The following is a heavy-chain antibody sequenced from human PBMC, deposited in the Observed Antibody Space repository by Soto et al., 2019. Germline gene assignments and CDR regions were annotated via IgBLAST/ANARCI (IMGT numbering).Heavy chain of an antibody. V-gene: IGHV2-26*04. J-gene: IGHJ5*02. CDR1: GFSLSNARMG. D-gene: IGHD3-3*01. CDR2: IFSNDEK. Sequence: SGPTLVNPTETLTLTCTVSGFSLSNARMGVSWIRQPPGKALEWLAHIFSNDEKSYSTSLKSRLTISKDTSKSQVVLTMTNMDPVDTATYYCASIGTYYDFWSGYSDNWFDPWCQGTLVTVSS. CDR3: ASIGTYYDFWSGYSDNWFDP.